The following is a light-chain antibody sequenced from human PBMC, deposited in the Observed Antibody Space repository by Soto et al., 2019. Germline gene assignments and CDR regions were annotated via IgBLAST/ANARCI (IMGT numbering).Light chain of an antibody. V-gene: IGKV1-9*01. Sequence: DIQLTQSPSFLSASVGDRVTTTCRASQGISSYLAWYQQKPGKAPKFLIYAASTLQSGVPSRFSGSGSGTEFTLTISSLQPEDFATYYCQQFNSYPLTFGGGTKVEIK. CDR3: QQFNSYPLT. CDR2: AAS. J-gene: IGKJ4*01. CDR1: QGISSY.